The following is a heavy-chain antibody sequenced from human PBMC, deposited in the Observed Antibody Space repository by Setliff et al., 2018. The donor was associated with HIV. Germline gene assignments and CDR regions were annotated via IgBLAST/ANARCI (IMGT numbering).Heavy chain of an antibody. Sequence: KASETLSLTCAVYGGSFSDYYWTWIRQSPGEGLEWIGEINHRGSTNYNPSLKSRVTVSVDTSKNQFSLKLSSVTAADTAVYYCARHHISGWYSFDYWGQGTLVTVSS. J-gene: IGHJ4*02. V-gene: IGHV4-34*01. D-gene: IGHD6-19*01. CDR1: GGSFSDYY. CDR2: INHRGST. CDR3: ARHHISGWYSFDY.